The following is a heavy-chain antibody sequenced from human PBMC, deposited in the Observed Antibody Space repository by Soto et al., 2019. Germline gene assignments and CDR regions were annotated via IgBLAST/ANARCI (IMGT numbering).Heavy chain of an antibody. CDR1: GFTFSSYA. D-gene: IGHD6-13*01. CDR2: ISSSGGST. CDR3: AKDFAAAGTEYFQH. J-gene: IGHJ1*01. V-gene: IGHV3-23*01. Sequence: AGGSLRLSCAASGFTFSSYAVSWVRKAPGKGLEWVSGISSSGGSTYYADSVKGRFTISRDNSKNTLYLQMNSLRAEDTAVYYCAKDFAAAGTEYFQHWGQGTLVTVSS.